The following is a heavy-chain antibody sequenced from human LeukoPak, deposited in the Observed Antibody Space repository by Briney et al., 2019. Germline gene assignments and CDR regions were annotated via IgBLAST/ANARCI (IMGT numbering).Heavy chain of an antibody. D-gene: IGHD3-22*01. V-gene: IGHV4-59*01. Sequence: PSETLSLTCTVSGDSINNYYWSWIRQPPGKGLEWIGFIYYSRTTNYNPSLKSRVTISVDTSKNQYSLKLSSVTAADTAVYYCARERDSSVIDGFDIWGQGTIVTVSS. CDR3: ARERDSSVIDGFDI. J-gene: IGHJ3*02. CDR1: GDSINNYY. CDR2: IYYSRTT.